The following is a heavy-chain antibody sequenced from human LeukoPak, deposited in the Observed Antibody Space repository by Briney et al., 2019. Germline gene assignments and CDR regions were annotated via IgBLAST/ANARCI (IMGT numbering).Heavy chain of an antibody. D-gene: IGHD5-24*01. CDR1: GFTFNNYG. V-gene: IGHV3-30*02. CDR3: ARGTRDGYYLFDAFDI. Sequence: RSGGSLSLSCAASGFTFNNYGMHWVRQAPGKGLEWVAFIRYNGNNQYYADSVKGRFTISRDNSKNSLYLQMNSLRAEDAAVYYCARGTRDGYYLFDAFDIWGQGTMVTVSS. CDR2: IRYNGNNQ. J-gene: IGHJ3*02.